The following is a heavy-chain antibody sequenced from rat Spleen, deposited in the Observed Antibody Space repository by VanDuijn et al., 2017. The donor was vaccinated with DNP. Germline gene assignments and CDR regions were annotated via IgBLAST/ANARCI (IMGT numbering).Heavy chain of an antibody. CDR1: GFIFSNYW. CDR2: ITNSGDRS. J-gene: IGHJ2*01. CDR3: TSNPHIRTAAPFDY. V-gene: IGHV5-31*01. Sequence: EVQLVESGGGPVQPGRSLKLSCVASGFIFSNYWMTWIRQAPGKGLEWVASITNSGDRSYYSDSVKGRFSLSRDNAKSTLYLQVNSLRSKDTATYYCTSNPHIRTAAPFDYWGQGVMVTVSS. D-gene: IGHD3-8*01.